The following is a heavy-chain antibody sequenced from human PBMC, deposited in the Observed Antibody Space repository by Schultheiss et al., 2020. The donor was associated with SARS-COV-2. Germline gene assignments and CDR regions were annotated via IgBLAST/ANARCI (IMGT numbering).Heavy chain of an antibody. J-gene: IGHJ4*02. CDR2: ISAYNGNT. V-gene: IGHV1-18*04. CDR3: ARDFSGYSYGH. Sequence: GESLKISCKGSGYSFTSYWIGWVRQAPGQGLEWMGWISAYNGNTNYAQKLQGRVTMTTDTSTSTAYMELRSLRSDDTAVYYCARDFSGYSYGHWGQGTLVTVSS. CDR1: GYSFTSYW. D-gene: IGHD5-18*01.